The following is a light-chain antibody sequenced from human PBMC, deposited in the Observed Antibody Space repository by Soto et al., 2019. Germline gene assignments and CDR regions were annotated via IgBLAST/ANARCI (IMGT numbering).Light chain of an antibody. CDR1: QDISNY. V-gene: IGKV1-39*01. CDR2: VAS. CDR3: KQSYGTPIT. J-gene: IGKJ5*01. Sequence: DIQMTQSPSSLPASVGDRVTTTSQASQDISNYLNWYQQKPGKAPNLLIYVASSLQSEVPSRFSGSGSGTDFTLTITSLQPEDFATYYCKQSYGTPITFGQGTRLEIK.